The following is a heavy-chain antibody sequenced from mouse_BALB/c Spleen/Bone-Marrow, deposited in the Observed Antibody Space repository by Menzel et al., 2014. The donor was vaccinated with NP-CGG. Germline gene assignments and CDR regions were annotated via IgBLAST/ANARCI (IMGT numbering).Heavy chain of an antibody. CDR2: ISNGGGST. CDR3: ARRGYYGSRAMDY. CDR1: GFTFSSYT. Sequence: DVHLVESGGGLVQPGGSLKLSCAASGFTFSSYTMSWVRQTPEKRLEWVAYISNGGGSTYYPDTVKGRFTIPRDNAKNTLYLQMSSLKSEDTAMYYCARRGYYGSRAMDYWGQGTSVTVSS. J-gene: IGHJ4*01. V-gene: IGHV5-12-2*01. D-gene: IGHD1-1*01.